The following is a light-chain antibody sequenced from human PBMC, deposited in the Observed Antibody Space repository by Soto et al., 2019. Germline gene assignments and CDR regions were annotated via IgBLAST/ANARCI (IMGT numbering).Light chain of an antibody. CDR1: RSDVGAYNY. J-gene: IGLJ1*01. CDR3: NSYAGSNNV. CDR2: EVS. Sequence: QSVLTQPASVSGSPGQSIAISCTGTRSDVGAYNYVSWYQQHPGKAPKLMISEVSQRPSGVPDRFSGSKSGNTASLTVSGLQAEDEADYYCNSYAGSNNVFGTGTKVTVL. V-gene: IGLV2-8*01.